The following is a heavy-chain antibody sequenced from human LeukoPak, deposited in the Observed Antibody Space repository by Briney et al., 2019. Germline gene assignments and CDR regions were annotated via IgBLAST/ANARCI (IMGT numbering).Heavy chain of an antibody. CDR2: ISSSSSYI. J-gene: IGHJ4*02. Sequence: GGSLRLSCAASGFSFSAYAMTWVRQAPGKGLEWVSSISSSSSYIYYADSVKGRFTISRDNAKNSLYLQMDSLRAEDTAVYYCASFRARLNWGQGTLVTVSS. V-gene: IGHV3-21*01. CDR1: GFSFSAYA. CDR3: ASFRARLN. D-gene: IGHD3-10*01.